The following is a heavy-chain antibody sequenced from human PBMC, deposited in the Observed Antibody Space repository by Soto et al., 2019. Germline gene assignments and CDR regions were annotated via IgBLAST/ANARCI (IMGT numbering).Heavy chain of an antibody. CDR2: IIPIFGTA. V-gene: IGHV1-69*06. J-gene: IGHJ6*02. Sequence: GASVKVSCKASGGTFSSYAISWVRQAPGQGLEWMGGIIPIFGTANYAQKFQGRVTITADKSTSTAYMELSSLRSEDTAVYYCARETRGVVPEADYYYGMDVWGQVTMGTVSS. D-gene: IGHD2-2*01. CDR1: GGTFSSYA. CDR3: ARETRGVVPEADYYYGMDV.